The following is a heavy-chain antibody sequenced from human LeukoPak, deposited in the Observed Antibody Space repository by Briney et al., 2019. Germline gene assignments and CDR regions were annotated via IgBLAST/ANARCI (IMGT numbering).Heavy chain of an antibody. J-gene: IGHJ3*02. V-gene: IGHV4-39*01. Sequence: PSETLSLTCTVSGDSISSSNYYWGWIRQPPGKGLEWIGSIYYSGSTYYNPSLKSRLTISVDTSKNQFSLKLSSVTAADTAVYYCARRIAAAAHDDAFDIWGQGTMVTVSS. CDR2: IYYSGST. CDR3: ARRIAAAAHDDAFDI. D-gene: IGHD6-13*01. CDR1: GDSISSSNYY.